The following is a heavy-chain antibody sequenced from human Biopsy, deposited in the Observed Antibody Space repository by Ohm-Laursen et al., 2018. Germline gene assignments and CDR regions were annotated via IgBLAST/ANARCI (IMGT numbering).Heavy chain of an antibody. D-gene: IGHD7-27*01. Sequence: GTLSLTCAVSGDSISSYYWSWIRQPPGKGLEWIGHVYNGGITNYNPSLKSRVTISKDTSKNQFSLQVNSVTAADTAVYYCARLTGDPSYWGQGILVAVSS. CDR1: GDSISSYY. J-gene: IGHJ4*02. V-gene: IGHV4-59*01. CDR3: ARLTGDPSY. CDR2: VYNGGIT.